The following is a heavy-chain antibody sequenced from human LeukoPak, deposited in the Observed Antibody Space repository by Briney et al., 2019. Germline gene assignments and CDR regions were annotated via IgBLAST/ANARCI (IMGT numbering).Heavy chain of an antibody. CDR1: GGSLGSNY. J-gene: IGHJ4*02. CDR3: ARHRGVRGVHFDY. V-gene: IGHV4-4*07. Sequence: SETLSLTCTISGGSLGSNYWSWIRQPAGKGLEWIGRIHASGSTNYNPSLKSRVTISVDTSKNQFSLKLSSVTAADTAVYYCARHRGVRGVHFDYWGQGTLVTVSS. D-gene: IGHD3-10*01. CDR2: IHASGST.